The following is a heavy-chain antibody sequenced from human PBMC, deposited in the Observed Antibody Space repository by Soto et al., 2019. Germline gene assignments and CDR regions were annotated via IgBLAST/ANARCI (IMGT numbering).Heavy chain of an antibody. CDR3: ARGPRGLYQHDY. V-gene: IGHV3-74*01. J-gene: IGHJ4*02. CDR2: INMDGSST. CDR1: GFTFSGDW. D-gene: IGHD2-2*01. Sequence: EVQLVESGGGLVQPGGSLRLSCAASGFTFSGDWMHWVRQGAGKGLVWVSRINMDGSSTNYADSVKGRFTISRDNAKNTLYLQMNSLRVDDTAVYYCARGPRGLYQHDYWGQGALVTVSS.